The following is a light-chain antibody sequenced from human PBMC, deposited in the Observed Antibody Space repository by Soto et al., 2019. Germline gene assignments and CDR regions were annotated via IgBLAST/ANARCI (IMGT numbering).Light chain of an antibody. V-gene: IGLV2-14*01. CDR1: SSDVGGYNY. CDR3: SSYTSSSTPWA. J-gene: IGLJ2*01. CDR2: EVS. Sequence: QYALTQPASVSGSPGQSITISCTGTSSDVGGYNYVSWYQQHPGKAPKLMIYEVSNRPSGVSNRFSGSKSGNTASLTISGLQAEDEADYYCSSYTSSSTPWAFGGGTKLTVL.